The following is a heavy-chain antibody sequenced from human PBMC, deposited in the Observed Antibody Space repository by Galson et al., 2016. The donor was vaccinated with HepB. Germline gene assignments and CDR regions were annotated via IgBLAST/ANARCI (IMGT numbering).Heavy chain of an antibody. D-gene: IGHD2-21*02. CDR1: GFTFSNYA. CDR2: ISSEGSNK. CDR3: ARAGYCGGDCYSGSADY. Sequence: SLRLSCAASGFTFSNYAMHWVRQAPGKGLEWVAVISSEGSNKYYADSVKGRFTISRDNSKNTLYLLMNSLRAEDTTVYYCARAGYCGGDCYSGSADYWGQGVLVTVSS. V-gene: IGHV3-30*04. J-gene: IGHJ4*02.